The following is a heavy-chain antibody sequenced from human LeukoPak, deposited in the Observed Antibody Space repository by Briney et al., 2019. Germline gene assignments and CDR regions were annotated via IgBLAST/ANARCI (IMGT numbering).Heavy chain of an antibody. CDR1: GYTFNSYG. V-gene: IGHV1-18*04. J-gene: IGHJ6*04. CDR2: ISAYNGST. D-gene: IGHD3-9*01. Sequence: ASVKVSCKVFGYTFNSYGISWVRQAPGQGLEWMGWISAYNGSTNYAQKLQGRVTVTTDTSTSTAYMELRSLRSDDTAVYYRARMERYYDILTGAMDVWGKGTTVTVSS. CDR3: ARMERYYDILTGAMDV.